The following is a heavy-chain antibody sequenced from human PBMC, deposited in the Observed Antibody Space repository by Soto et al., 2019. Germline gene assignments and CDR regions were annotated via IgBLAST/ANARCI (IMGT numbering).Heavy chain of an antibody. CDR3: AKDRGGLRYFDWLSTYFDY. J-gene: IGHJ4*02. D-gene: IGHD3-9*01. CDR1: GFTFSSFG. V-gene: IGHV3-30*18. CDR2: ISYDGSNK. Sequence: QAQLEESGGGVVQPGRSLRLSCAASGFTFSSFGMHWVRQAPGKGLEWVAVISYDGSNKYYADSVKGRFTISRDNSKKTLFLQMNGLRHEDTAVYYCAKDRGGLRYFDWLSTYFDYWGQGTLVTVSS.